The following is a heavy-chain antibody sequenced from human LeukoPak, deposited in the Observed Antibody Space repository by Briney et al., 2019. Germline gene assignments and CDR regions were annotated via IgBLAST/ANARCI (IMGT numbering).Heavy chain of an antibody. CDR3: ARGAYYYVSRGRIVYYFDY. CDR1: GFTFSTYG. D-gene: IGHD3-10*02. Sequence: GGSLRLSCAASGFTFSTYGMTWVRQAPGKGLEWVSAISGSAATTFYADSVKGRFTISRDNSKNTLYLQMNSLRAEDTAVYYCARGAYYYVSRGRIVYYFDYWGQGTLVTVSS. CDR2: ISGSAATT. V-gene: IGHV3-23*01. J-gene: IGHJ4*02.